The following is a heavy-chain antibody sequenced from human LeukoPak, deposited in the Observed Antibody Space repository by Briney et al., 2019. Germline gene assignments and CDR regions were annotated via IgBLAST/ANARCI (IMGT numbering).Heavy chain of an antibody. CDR2: IKSKTDGGTT. D-gene: IGHD6-13*01. J-gene: IGHJ4*02. Sequence: PGGSLRLSCAASGFTFSNAWTNWVRQAPGKGLEWVGRIKSKTDGGTTDYTAPVKGRFTISRDDSKNTLYLQMNSLKIEDTAVYYCATDESTREYSSSWYVATLAATQSVVDYWGQGTLVTVSS. V-gene: IGHV3-15*01. CDR3: ATDESTREYSSSWYVATLAATQSVVDY. CDR1: GFTFSNAW.